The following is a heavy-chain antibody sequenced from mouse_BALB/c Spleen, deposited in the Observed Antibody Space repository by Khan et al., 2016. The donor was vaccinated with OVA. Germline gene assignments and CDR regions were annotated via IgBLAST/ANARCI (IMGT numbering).Heavy chain of an antibody. CDR2: INPHIGET. J-gene: IGHJ2*01. CDR1: GYSFTGYF. CDR3: TRIYRSAFDY. Sequence: VQLKESGPELVRPGASVKISCKASGYSFTGYFMNWVMQSHGKSLEWIGRINPHIGETLYNQRFKDKATLTVDESSSTAHMELRSLASEDSAVYYCTRIYRSAFDYWGQGTTLTVSS. V-gene: IGHV1-20*02. D-gene: IGHD1-1*01.